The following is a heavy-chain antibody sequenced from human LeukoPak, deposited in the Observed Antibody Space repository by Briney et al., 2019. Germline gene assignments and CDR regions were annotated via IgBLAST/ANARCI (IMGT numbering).Heavy chain of an antibody. Sequence: GGSLRLSCAACGFKYHDYAMHWVRQVPGKGLEWVALITWNGGSRFYADSVKGRFTISRDNSENFLYLQMSNLRTEDTALYYCAKERERFYYYCGQGALVTVSS. CDR3: AKERERFYYY. V-gene: IGHV3-43*02. D-gene: IGHD1-26*01. CDR1: GFKYHDYA. J-gene: IGHJ4*02. CDR2: ITWNGGSR.